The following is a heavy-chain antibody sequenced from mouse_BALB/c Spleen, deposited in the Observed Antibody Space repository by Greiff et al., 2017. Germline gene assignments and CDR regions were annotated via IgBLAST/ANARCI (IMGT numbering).Heavy chain of an antibody. J-gene: IGHJ4*01. Sequence: VQLQQSGPELVKPGASVKISCKASGYAFSSSWMNWVKQRPGQGLEWIGRIYPGDGDTNYNGKFKGKATLTADKSSSTAYMQLSSLTSVDSAVYFCARDGNYDYYAMDYWGQGTSVTVSS. D-gene: IGHD2-1*01. CDR2: IYPGDGDT. CDR3: ARDGNYDYYAMDY. CDR1: GYAFSSSW. V-gene: IGHV1-82*01.